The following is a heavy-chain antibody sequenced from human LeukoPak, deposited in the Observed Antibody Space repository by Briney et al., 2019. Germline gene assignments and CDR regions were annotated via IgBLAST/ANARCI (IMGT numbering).Heavy chain of an antibody. Sequence: PGGSLRLSCAASGFTFSDYYMNWICQAPGKGLEWVSYISGSGSGANYADSVKGRFTISRDNAKNSLYLQMNSLGAEDTAMYYCARGLTTVTSLASYWGQGTLVTVSS. CDR1: GFTFSDYY. CDR3: ARGLTTVTSLASY. CDR2: ISGSGSGA. V-gene: IGHV3-11*03. D-gene: IGHD4-17*01. J-gene: IGHJ4*02.